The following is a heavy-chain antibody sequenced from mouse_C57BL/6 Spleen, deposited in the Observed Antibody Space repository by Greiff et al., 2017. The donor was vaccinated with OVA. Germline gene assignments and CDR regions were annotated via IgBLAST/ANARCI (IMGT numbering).Heavy chain of an antibody. J-gene: IGHJ3*01. D-gene: IGHD1-1*01. CDR3: AIHEDDYGSSLAWFAY. V-gene: IGHV1-62-2*01. Sequence: VKLMESGAELVKPGASVKLSCKASGYTFTEYTIHWVKQRSGQGLEWIGWFYPGSGSIKYNEKFKDKATLTADKSSSTVEMELSRLTSEDSAVYFCAIHEDDYGSSLAWFAYWGQGTLVTVSA. CDR1: GYTFTEYT. CDR2: FYPGSGSI.